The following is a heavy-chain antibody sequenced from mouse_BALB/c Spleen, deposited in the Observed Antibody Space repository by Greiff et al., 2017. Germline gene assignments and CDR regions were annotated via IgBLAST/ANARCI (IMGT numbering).Heavy chain of an antibody. D-gene: IGHD1-2*01. Sequence: AAELARPGASVKMSCKASGYTFTSYTMHWVKQRPGQGLEWIGYINPSSGYTEYNQKFKDKTTLTADKSSSTAYMQLSSLTSEDSAVYYCARSGDYYGYGFAYWGQGTLVTVS. J-gene: IGHJ3*01. CDR1: GYTFTSYT. CDR3: ARSGDYYGYGFAY. V-gene: IGHV1-4*02. CDR2: INPSSGYT.